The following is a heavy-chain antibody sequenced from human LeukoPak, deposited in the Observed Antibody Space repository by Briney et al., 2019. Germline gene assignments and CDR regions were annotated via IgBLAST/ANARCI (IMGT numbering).Heavy chain of an antibody. CDR1: GYTFTGYY. CDR3: ARDGSYGGGDCYVDY. Sequence: KPGASVKVSCKASGYTFTGYYMHWVRQAPGQGLEWMGWINPNSGGTNYAQKFQGRVTMTRDTSISTAYMELSRLRSEDTAVYYCARDGSYGGGDCYVDYWGQGTLVTVSS. CDR2: INPNSGGT. D-gene: IGHD2-21*02. J-gene: IGHJ4*02. V-gene: IGHV1-2*02.